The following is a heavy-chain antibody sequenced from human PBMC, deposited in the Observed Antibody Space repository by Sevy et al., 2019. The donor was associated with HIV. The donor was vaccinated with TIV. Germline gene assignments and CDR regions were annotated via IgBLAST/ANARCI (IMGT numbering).Heavy chain of an antibody. D-gene: IGHD1-1*01. Sequence: SETLSLTCTVSGDSISSSGYYWSWIRQHPGEGLEWIGYILYSGNPYYNPSLKSRLIISLDTSKNQFSLKLSSVTAADTAVYYCARGQITTIGFDYWGQGTPVTVSS. V-gene: IGHV4-31*03. J-gene: IGHJ4*02. CDR2: ILYSGNP. CDR1: GDSISSSGYY. CDR3: ARGQITTIGFDY.